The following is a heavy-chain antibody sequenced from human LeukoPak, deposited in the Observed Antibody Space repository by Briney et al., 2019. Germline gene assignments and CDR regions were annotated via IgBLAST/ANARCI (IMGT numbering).Heavy chain of an antibody. J-gene: IGHJ4*02. Sequence: GASVKVSCKASGYTFTGYYMHWVRQAPGQGLEWMGWINPNSGGTNYAQKLQGRVTMTTDTSTSTAYMELRSLRSDDTAVYYCARAVPLLGYYYDSSGYGSPDFDYWGQGTLVTVSS. CDR3: ARAVPLLGYYYDSSGYGSPDFDY. CDR2: INPNSGGT. D-gene: IGHD3-22*01. V-gene: IGHV1-2*02. CDR1: GYTFTGYY.